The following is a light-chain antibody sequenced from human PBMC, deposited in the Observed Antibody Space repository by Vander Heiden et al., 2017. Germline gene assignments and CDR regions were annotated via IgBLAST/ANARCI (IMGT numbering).Light chain of an antibody. J-gene: IGKJ1*01. CDR1: RSVLYSSNKRNY. CDR2: WAS. Sequence: DIVMTQSPDSLAGSLGERATINCKSSRSVLYSSNKRNYLAWYQQKLGQPPKLLISWASTRESGVPDRFSGSGSGTDFTLTISSLQAEDVAVYHCQQYYTTPPAFGQGTKVEIK. V-gene: IGKV4-1*01. CDR3: QQYYTTPPA.